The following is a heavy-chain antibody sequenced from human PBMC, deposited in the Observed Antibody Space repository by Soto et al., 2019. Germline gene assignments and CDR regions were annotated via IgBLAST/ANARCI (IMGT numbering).Heavy chain of an antibody. D-gene: IGHD3-3*01. CDR3: VRVIWSGYLTSDY. Sequence: EVQLVESGGGLVQPGGSQRLSCVASGFTFTDYWMSWVRQAPGKGLEWVANIKADGSERYYVDSLKGRFTISRDSAKNSISLQMNSLRVEDTGVYYCVRVIWSGYLTSDYWGQGTLVTVSS. CDR1: GFTFTDYW. V-gene: IGHV3-7*01. J-gene: IGHJ4*02. CDR2: IKADGSER.